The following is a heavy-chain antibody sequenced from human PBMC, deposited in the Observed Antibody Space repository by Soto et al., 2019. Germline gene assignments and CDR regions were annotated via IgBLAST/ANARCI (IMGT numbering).Heavy chain of an antibody. Sequence: PGGSLRLSCAASGFTFSSYSMNWVRQAPGKGLEWVSYISSSSSTIYYADSVKGRFTISRDNAKNSLYLQMNSLRDEDTAVYYCARDYSSGWYGIGAFDIWGQGTMVTVSS. J-gene: IGHJ3*02. V-gene: IGHV3-48*02. CDR1: GFTFSSYS. CDR2: ISSSSSTI. D-gene: IGHD6-19*01. CDR3: ARDYSSGWYGIGAFDI.